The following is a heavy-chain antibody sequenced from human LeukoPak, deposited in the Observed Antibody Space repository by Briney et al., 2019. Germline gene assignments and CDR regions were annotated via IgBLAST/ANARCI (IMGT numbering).Heavy chain of an antibody. J-gene: IGHJ5*02. Sequence: ASVKVSCKASGYTFSGYYMHWIRQAPGQVLEWMGWINPNSGSTNYAQKFQGRVTMTRDTSISTVYMELDRLRFDDMAVYYCARGFRKTGTTVWWFDPWGQGTLVTVSS. CDR1: GYTFSGYY. V-gene: IGHV1-2*02. CDR3: ARGFRKTGTTVWWFDP. CDR2: INPNSGST. D-gene: IGHD1-7*01.